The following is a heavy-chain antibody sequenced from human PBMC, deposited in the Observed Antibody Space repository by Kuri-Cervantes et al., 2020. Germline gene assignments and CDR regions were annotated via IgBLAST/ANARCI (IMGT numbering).Heavy chain of an antibody. CDR3: VGVVGATRGIHF. Sequence: SETLSLTCAVSGYSISSGYYWGWIRQPPGKGLEWIGRIYTSGSTNYNPSLKSRVTISVDKSKNQFSLKLSSVTAADTAVYYCVGVVGATRGIHFWGQGTLVTVSS. CDR1: GYSISSGYY. V-gene: IGHV4-38-2*01. J-gene: IGHJ4*02. D-gene: IGHD1-26*01. CDR2: IYTSGST.